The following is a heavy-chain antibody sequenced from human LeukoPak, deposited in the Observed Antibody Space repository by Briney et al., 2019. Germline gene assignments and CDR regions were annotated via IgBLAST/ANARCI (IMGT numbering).Heavy chain of an antibody. Sequence: GGSLRLSCAASGFTFDDYAMHWVRQAPGKGLEWVSGISWNSGSIGYADSVKGRFTISRDNAKNSLYLQMNSLRAEDTAVYYCARVLGWQFDYWGQGTLVTVSS. CDR3: ARVLGWQFDY. CDR1: GFTFDDYA. CDR2: ISWNSGSI. V-gene: IGHV3-9*01. J-gene: IGHJ4*02. D-gene: IGHD5-24*01.